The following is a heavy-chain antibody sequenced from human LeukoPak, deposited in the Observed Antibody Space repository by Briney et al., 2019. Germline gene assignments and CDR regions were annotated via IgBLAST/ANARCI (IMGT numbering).Heavy chain of an antibody. CDR2: ISANNGNT. J-gene: IGHJ4*02. CDR3: ARDGGSYPLDY. V-gene: IGHV1-18*01. CDR1: GYTCTSYG. Sequence: GASVKVSCKASGYTCTSYGIKWVRQAPGQGLEWMGWISANNGNTNYAQNLQGRVTMTTDTSTSKVYMELRSLRSDDTAAYYCARDGGSYPLDYWGQGTLVTVSS. D-gene: IGHD1-26*01.